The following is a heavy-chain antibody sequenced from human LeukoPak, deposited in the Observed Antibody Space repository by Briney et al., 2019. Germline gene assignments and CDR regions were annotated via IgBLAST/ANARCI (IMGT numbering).Heavy chain of an antibody. J-gene: IGHJ4*02. CDR3: TREQDSGWYIILH. CDR2: IRNSGYRGIT. V-gene: IGHV3-49*04. Sequence: GGSLRLSCSTSGFTFCDYAMRWVRQAPGGGVGWVGFIRNSGYRGITTYAAWVKGILISSRDEDKSIAYLQMNSLKTEDTAMYYCTREQDSGWYIILHWAQGTLVTVSS. D-gene: IGHD6-19*01. CDR1: GFTFCDYA.